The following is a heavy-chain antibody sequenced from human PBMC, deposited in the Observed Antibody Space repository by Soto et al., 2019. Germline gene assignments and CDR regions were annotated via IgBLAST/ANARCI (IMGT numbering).Heavy chain of an antibody. CDR1: GFTFSSYS. CDR2: IYNDGSRT. Sequence: GGSLRLSCAASGFTFSSYSMNWVRQTPGKGPVWVSRIYNDGSRTAYADSVKGRFTISRDNAKNTMYLQMSSLTVEDTAVYYCARDLSGDTTPYFDLWGQGTLVTVSS. D-gene: IGHD1-1*01. J-gene: IGHJ4*02. V-gene: IGHV3-74*01. CDR3: ARDLSGDTTPYFDL.